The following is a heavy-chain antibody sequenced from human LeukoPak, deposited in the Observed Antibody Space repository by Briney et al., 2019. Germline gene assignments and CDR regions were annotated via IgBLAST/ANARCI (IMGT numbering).Heavy chain of an antibody. J-gene: IGHJ4*02. D-gene: IGHD6-13*01. V-gene: IGHV3-21*01. CDR3: ARDPGSSSFDY. Sequence: GGSLRLSCAASGFTFSRYSMNWVRQAPGKGLEWVSSISSSSSHIYYADSVKGRFTISRDNPKNSLYLQMDSLRADDTAVYHCARDPGSSSFDYWGQGVLVTVSS. CDR1: GFTFSRYS. CDR2: ISSSSSHI.